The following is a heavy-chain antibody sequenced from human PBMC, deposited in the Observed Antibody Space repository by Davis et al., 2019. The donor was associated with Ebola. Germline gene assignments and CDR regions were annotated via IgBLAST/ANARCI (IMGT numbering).Heavy chain of an antibody. CDR1: GGSISSYY. CDR2: IYYSGST. CDR3: ARLEGGYGMDV. V-gene: IGHV4-59*12. D-gene: IGHD1-1*01. Sequence: SETLSLTCTVSGGSISSYYWSWIRQPQGKGLEWIGYIYYSGSTYYNPSLKSRVTISVDTSKNQLSLKLSSVTAADTSVYYCARLEGGYGMDVWGQWTTVTVSS. J-gene: IGHJ6*02.